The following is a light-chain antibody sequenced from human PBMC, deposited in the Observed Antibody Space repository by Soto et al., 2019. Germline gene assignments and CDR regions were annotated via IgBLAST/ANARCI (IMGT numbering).Light chain of an antibody. CDR3: QQSYSARIT. J-gene: IGKJ5*01. Sequence: DIQMTQSPSSLSASVGDRVTISCRASLTIDSNLNWYQHKPGKAPKLLIYGASSLQSGVPSRFSGSGSGTDFTLTISSLQPEDFATYYCQQSYSARITFGQGTRLEIK. V-gene: IGKV1-39*01. CDR1: LTIDSN. CDR2: GAS.